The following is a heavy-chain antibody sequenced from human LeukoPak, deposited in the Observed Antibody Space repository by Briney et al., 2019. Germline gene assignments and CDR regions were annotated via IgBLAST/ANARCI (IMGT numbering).Heavy chain of an antibody. D-gene: IGHD6-19*01. Sequence: SETLSLTCTVSGYSISSGYYWGWIRQPPGKGLEWIGSIYYSGSTYYNPSLKSRVTISVDTSKNQFSLKLSSVTAADTAVYYCAGSSGWYVRWFDPWGQGTLVTVSS. CDR1: GYSISSGYY. CDR2: IYYSGST. V-gene: IGHV4-38-2*02. CDR3: AGSSGWYVRWFDP. J-gene: IGHJ5*02.